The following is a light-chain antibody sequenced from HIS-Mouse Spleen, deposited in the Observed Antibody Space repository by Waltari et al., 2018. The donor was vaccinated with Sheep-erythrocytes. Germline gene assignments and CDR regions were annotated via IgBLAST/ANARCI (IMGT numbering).Light chain of an antibody. CDR3: SSYAGSNNWV. V-gene: IGLV2-8*01. CDR2: EVS. CDR1: SSDVGGYNY. Sequence: QSALTQPPSASGSPGQSVTISCPGTSSDVGGYNYVSWYQQHPGKAPKLMIYEVSKRPSGGPERFSGSKSGNTASLTVSGLQAEDEADYYCSSYAGSNNWVFGGGTKLTVL. J-gene: IGLJ3*02.